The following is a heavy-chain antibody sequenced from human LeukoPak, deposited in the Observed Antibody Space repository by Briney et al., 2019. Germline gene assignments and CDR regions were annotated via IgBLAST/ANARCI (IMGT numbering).Heavy chain of an antibody. CDR3: ARDRNQLPDYYYMDV. CDR1: GFTFSSYS. Sequence: GGSLRLSCAASGFTFSSYSMNWGRQAPGKGLEGVSSISSSSSYIYYADSVKGRFTISRDNDKNSLYLQMNSLRAEDTAVYYCARDRNQLPDYYYMDVWGKGTTVTVSS. J-gene: IGHJ6*03. V-gene: IGHV3-21*01. D-gene: IGHD2-2*01. CDR2: ISSSSSYI.